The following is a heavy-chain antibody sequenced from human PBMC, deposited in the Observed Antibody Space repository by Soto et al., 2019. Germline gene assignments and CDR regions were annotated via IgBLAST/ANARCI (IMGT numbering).Heavy chain of an antibody. Sequence: GGSLRLSCAASGFTFSDYYMSWIRQAPGKGLEWVSYISSSSSYTNYADSVKGRFTISRDNAKNSLYLQMNSLRAEDTAVYYCARDLRTGYDILTGQYYYYYGMDVWGQGTTVTVSS. D-gene: IGHD3-9*01. CDR3: ARDLRTGYDILTGQYYYYYGMDV. CDR2: ISSSSSYT. J-gene: IGHJ6*02. V-gene: IGHV3-11*06. CDR1: GFTFSDYY.